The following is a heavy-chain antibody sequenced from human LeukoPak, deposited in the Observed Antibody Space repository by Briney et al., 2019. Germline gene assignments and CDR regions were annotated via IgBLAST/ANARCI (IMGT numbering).Heavy chain of an antibody. CDR2: IKSKANGETR. V-gene: IGHV3-15*01. J-gene: IGHJ6*03. CDR3: LLWDYYMDV. D-gene: IGHD3-16*01. Sequence: GGSLRLSCAASGFTFSNAWMTWVRQAPGKGLEWVGRIKSKANGETRDYAAPVKGRFGISRDDSKNTLYLQMNSLKTEDTAVYYCLLWDYYMDVWGKGTTVTVAS. CDR1: GFTFSNAW.